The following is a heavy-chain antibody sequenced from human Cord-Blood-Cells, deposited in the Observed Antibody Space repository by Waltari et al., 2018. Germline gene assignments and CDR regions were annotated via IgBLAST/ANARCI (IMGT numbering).Heavy chain of an antibody. V-gene: IGHV3-30-3*01. CDR1: GFTFSSYA. CDR3: ARTQRVSGDDAFDI. D-gene: IGHD7-27*01. J-gene: IGHJ3*02. CDR2: ISYDGSNK. Sequence: QVQLVESGGGVVQPGRSLRLSCAASGFTFSSYAMHWVRQAPGKGLEWVAVISYDGSNKYYADSVKGRFTISRDNSKNTLYLQMNSLRAEDTAVYYCARTQRVSGDDAFDIWGQGTKVTVSS.